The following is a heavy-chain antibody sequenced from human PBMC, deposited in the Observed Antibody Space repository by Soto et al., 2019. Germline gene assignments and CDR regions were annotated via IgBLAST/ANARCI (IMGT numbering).Heavy chain of an antibody. CDR3: ARSRVEYYYYGMDV. J-gene: IGHJ6*02. CDR2: TRNQANSYTT. V-gene: IGHV3-72*01. Sequence: EVQLVESGGGLVQPGGSLRLSCAASGFTFNDYYMDWVRQAPGKGLEWVGHTRNQANSYTTEYAASVKGRFTISRDASKNSLYLQMNSLKTEDTAVYYCARSRVEYYYYGMDVWGQGTTVTVSS. D-gene: IGHD3-3*01. CDR1: GFTFNDYY.